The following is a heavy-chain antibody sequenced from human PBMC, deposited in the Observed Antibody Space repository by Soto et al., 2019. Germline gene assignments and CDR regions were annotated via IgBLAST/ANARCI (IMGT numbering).Heavy chain of an antibody. CDR1: GFTFSSYA. V-gene: IGHV3-23*01. CDR3: VKTVVAATWGFDGYDI. D-gene: IGHD2-15*01. Sequence: EVQLLDSGGGLVQPGGSLRLSCAASGFTFSSYAMSWVRQAPGKGLEWVAAISGSGGSTYYADSAKGRFPISRDNSKNTLDLQMNSLRAGYAAVYYSVKTVVAATWGFDGYDIWGKGTMVTVSS. J-gene: IGHJ3*02. CDR2: ISGSGGST.